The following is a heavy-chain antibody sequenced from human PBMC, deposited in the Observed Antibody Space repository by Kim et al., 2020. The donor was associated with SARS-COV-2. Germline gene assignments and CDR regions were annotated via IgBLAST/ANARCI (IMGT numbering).Heavy chain of an antibody. V-gene: IGHV7-4-1*02. J-gene: IGHJ4*02. CDR1: GYTFTNYA. Sequence: ASVKVSCKAYGYTFTNYAMNWVRQAPGQGLEWVGCINTKTGNPTYAQGFTGRFVFSLDTSVRTSYLQISSLKTEDTAVYYCARGDPRDYWGQGTLVTVSS. CDR2: INTKTGNP. CDR3: ARGDPRDY.